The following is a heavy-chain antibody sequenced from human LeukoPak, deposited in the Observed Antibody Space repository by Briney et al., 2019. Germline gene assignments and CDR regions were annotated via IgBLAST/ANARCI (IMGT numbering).Heavy chain of an antibody. CDR1: GYTFTGYY. V-gene: IGHV1-2*02. CDR2: INPNSGGT. J-gene: IGHJ4*02. CDR3: ATPESGYSSGWFDY. D-gene: IGHD6-19*01. Sequence: GASVKVSCKASGYTFTGYYMHWVRQAPGQGLEWMGWINPNSGGTNYAQKFQGRVTMTRDTSISTAYMELSRLRSDDTAVYYCATPESGYSSGWFDYWGQGTLVNVSS.